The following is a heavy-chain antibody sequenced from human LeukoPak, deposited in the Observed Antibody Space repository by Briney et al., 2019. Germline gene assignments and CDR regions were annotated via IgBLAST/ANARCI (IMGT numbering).Heavy chain of an antibody. V-gene: IGHV4-59*01. J-gene: IGHJ4*02. CDR1: GGSLSSYY. Sequence: SETLSLTCTVSGGSLSSYYWSWIRQPPGKGLEGIGYIYYSGSTNYNTSLKSRVTISVDSSKNQFSLKLSSVTAADTAVYYCARQSSEYYYDSSGYFDYWGQGTLVTVSS. CDR2: IYYSGST. D-gene: IGHD3-22*01. CDR3: ARQSSEYYYDSSGYFDY.